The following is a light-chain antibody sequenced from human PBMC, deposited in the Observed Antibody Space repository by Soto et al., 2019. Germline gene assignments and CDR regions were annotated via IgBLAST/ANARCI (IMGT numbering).Light chain of an antibody. CDR3: QQRNIWPPVT. CDR2: RAS. Sequence: EIVLTQSPATLSVSPGEGATLSCRASQSVRSLLAWYQQKPGQAPRLLIYRASTRAAGLPDRFSGSGSGTDFTLTISSLEPEDSAIYYCQQRNIWPPVTFGQGTRLEIK. CDR1: QSVRSL. J-gene: IGKJ5*01. V-gene: IGKV3-11*01.